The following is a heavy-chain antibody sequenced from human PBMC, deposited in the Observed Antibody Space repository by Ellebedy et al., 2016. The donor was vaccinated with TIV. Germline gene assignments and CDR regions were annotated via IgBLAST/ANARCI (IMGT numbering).Heavy chain of an antibody. CDR1: GFSLNTNGMR. Sequence: SGPTLVXPTQTLTLTCTLSGFSLNTNGMRVNWIRQTPGKALEWLARIDWDDEKFYSTSLKTRLTISKDTSKNQVVLTMTNMDPVDTGTYYCAQKSDSNGYYVFDYWGQGTLVTVSS. V-gene: IGHV2-70*04. J-gene: IGHJ4*02. D-gene: IGHD3-22*01. CDR2: IDWDDEK. CDR3: AQKSDSNGYYVFDY.